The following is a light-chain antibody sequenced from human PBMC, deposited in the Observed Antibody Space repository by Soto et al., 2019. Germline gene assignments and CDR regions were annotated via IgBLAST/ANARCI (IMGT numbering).Light chain of an antibody. Sequence: DIQMTQSPSTLSASVGDRVTITCRASQTISNWLAWYQQKPGKAPKLLIYDVSSLESGVPSRFRGSGSGTEFTLTISSLQPDDVATYYCQQYNSFRTFGQGTKVEIK. CDR3: QQYNSFRT. V-gene: IGKV1-5*01. CDR1: QTISNW. CDR2: DVS. J-gene: IGKJ1*01.